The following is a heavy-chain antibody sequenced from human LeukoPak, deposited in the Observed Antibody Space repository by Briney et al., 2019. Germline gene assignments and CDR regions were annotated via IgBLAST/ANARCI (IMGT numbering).Heavy chain of an antibody. J-gene: IGHJ4*02. CDR2: VSYDGTKI. CDR1: GFTLTSYT. D-gene: IGHD5-18*01. CDR3: ARDRVQIWSYVGTFDS. Sequence: GGSLRLSCATSGFTLTSYTMYWVRQAPGKGLEWVAVVSYDGTKISYADSVKGRFTMSRDISKNTLYLQMNSLKPEDSALYYCARDRVQIWSYVGTFDSWGQGTLVTVSS. V-gene: IGHV3-30-3*01.